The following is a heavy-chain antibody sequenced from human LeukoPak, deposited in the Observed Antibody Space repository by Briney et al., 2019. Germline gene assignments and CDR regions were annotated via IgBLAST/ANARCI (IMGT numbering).Heavy chain of an antibody. D-gene: IGHD1-26*01. J-gene: IGHJ4*02. V-gene: IGHV4-34*01. CDR3: AREGGSYLDY. CDR2: INHSGST. Sequence: SETLSLTCAVYGGSFSGYYWSWVRQPPGKGLEWIGEINHSGSTNYNPSLKSRVTISVDTSKNQFSLKLSSVTAADTAVYYCAREGGSYLDYWGQGTLVTVSS. CDR1: GGSFSGYY.